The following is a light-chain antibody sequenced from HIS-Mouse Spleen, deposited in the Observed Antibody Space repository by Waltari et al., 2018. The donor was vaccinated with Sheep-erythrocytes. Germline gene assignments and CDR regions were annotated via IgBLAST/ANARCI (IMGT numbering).Light chain of an antibody. Sequence: QSALTQPRSVSGSPGQSVTISCTGTSSDVGGYNYVSWYQQYPGKAPKLMIYDVSKRTSGVPDRFSGYKSGNPASLTISWLQAEDEADYYCCSYAGSYNHVFATGTKVTVL. CDR3: CSYAGSYNHV. J-gene: IGLJ1*01. CDR2: DVS. CDR1: SSDVGGYNY. V-gene: IGLV2-11*01.